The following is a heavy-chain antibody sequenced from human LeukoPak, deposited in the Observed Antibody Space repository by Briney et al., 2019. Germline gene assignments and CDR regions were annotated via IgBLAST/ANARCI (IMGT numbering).Heavy chain of an antibody. Sequence: ASVKVSCTASGYTFTSYGISWVRQAPGQGLEWMGWISAYNGNTNYAQKLQGRVTMTTDTSTSTAYMELRSLRSDDTAVSYCARGTIPLDSSGPIPPYYYYGMDVWGQGTTVTVSS. J-gene: IGHJ6*02. CDR2: ISAYNGNT. V-gene: IGHV1-18*01. D-gene: IGHD3-22*01. CDR1: GYTFTSYG. CDR3: ARGTIPLDSSGPIPPYYYYGMDV.